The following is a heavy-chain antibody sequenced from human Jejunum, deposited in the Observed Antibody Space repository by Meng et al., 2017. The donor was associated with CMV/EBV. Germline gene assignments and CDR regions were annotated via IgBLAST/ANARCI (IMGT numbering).Heavy chain of an antibody. CDR3: SWMITVTTLGY. CDR1: GCIVVRSW. Sequence: SGCIVVRSWMSWARQATGKGLEWIGRIRIAPDGERTDYAAPVKGRFTISTDVSQNTLYLQMNTLKIEDTAVYYCSWMITVTTLGYWGQGTLVTVSS. CDR2: IRIAPDGERT. V-gene: IGHV3-15*01. D-gene: IGHD4-17*01. J-gene: IGHJ4*02.